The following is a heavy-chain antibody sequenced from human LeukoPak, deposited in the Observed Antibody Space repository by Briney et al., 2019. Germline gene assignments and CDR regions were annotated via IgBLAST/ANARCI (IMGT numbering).Heavy chain of an antibody. J-gene: IGHJ4*02. CDR2: FCLGRDT. CDR3: ARWASISREPGGFFDH. Sequence: PSETLSLTCTVSGDSVTNDFFWGWVRQPPGKELEWIGSFCLGRDTYYRPSLKSRGTISVDTSKNQFSLNLNSVTAADTAVYYCARWASISREPGGFFDHWGQGTLVTVSS. V-gene: IGHV4-38-2*02. CDR1: GDSVTNDFF. D-gene: IGHD1-14*01.